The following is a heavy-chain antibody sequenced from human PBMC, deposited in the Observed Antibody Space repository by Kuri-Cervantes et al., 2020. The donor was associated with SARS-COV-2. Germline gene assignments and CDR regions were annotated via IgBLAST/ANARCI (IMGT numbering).Heavy chain of an antibody. Sequence: GGSLRLSCAASGFTFSSYDMHWVRQGTGKGLEWVSAIGTAGDTYYPGSVKGRFTISRENAKNSLYLQMNSLRAEDTAVYYCARDGRILGETTDGYGMDVWGRGTMVTVSS. CDR2: IGTAGDT. CDR3: ARDGRILGETTDGYGMDV. V-gene: IGHV3-13*01. J-gene: IGHJ6*02. CDR1: GFTFSSYD. D-gene: IGHD1-26*01.